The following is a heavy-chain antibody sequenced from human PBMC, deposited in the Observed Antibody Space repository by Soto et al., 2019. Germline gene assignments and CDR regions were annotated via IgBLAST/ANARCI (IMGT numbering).Heavy chain of an antibody. Sequence: EVQLLESGGGLVQPGGSLRLSCAASGFTFNSYAMSWVRQAPGKGLEWVSGISDSGGSTYYADSMKGRFSISRHNSKNTLYVQMSSLRAEDTAVYYCARGSLAARPYHYDYWGQGTLVTVSS. CDR3: ARGSLAARPYHYDY. CDR1: GFTFNSYA. V-gene: IGHV3-23*01. D-gene: IGHD6-6*01. J-gene: IGHJ4*02. CDR2: ISDSGGST.